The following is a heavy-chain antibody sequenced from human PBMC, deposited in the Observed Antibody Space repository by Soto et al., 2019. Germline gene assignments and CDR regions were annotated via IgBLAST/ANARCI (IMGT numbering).Heavy chain of an antibody. CDR2: INHSGST. Sequence: SETLSLTCAVYGGSFSGYYWSWIRQPPGKGLEWIGEINHSGSTNYNPSLKSRVTISVDTSKNQFSLKLSSVTAADTAVYYCARALRALGMGDAFDIWGQGTMVTVSS. CDR1: GGSFSGYY. CDR3: ARALRALGMGDAFDI. V-gene: IGHV4-34*01. D-gene: IGHD3-16*01. J-gene: IGHJ3*02.